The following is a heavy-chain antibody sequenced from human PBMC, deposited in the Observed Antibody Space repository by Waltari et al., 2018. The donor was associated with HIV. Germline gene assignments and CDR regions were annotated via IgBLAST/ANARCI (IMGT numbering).Heavy chain of an antibody. Sequence: EGQVQESGGGFIQPGGSLRLSCAASGFSFSRHTMNWVRQVPGKGLEWMSYINSGSDVIYDADSVKGRFTISRDNAASSLYLQMNSLRGEDTAVYYCARDFRDFSGNWGFDSWGQGTLVTVSS. CDR3: ARDFRDFSGNWGFDS. V-gene: IGHV3-48*01. CDR2: INSGSDVI. CDR1: GFSFSRHT. J-gene: IGHJ4*02. D-gene: IGHD3-10*01.